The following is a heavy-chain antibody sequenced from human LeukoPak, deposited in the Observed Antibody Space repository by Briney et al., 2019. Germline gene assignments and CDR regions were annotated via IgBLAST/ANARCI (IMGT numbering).Heavy chain of an antibody. V-gene: IGHV4-4*07. Sequence: SETLSRTCTVSGGSISSYYWSWIRQPAGKGLEWIGRIYTSGSTNYNPSLKSRVTMSVDTSKNQFSLKLSSVTAADTAVYYCARVGRSLSGSHYCFDYWGQGTLVTVSS. CDR1: GGSISSYY. CDR3: ARVGRSLSGSHYCFDY. CDR2: IYTSGST. J-gene: IGHJ4*02. D-gene: IGHD1-26*01.